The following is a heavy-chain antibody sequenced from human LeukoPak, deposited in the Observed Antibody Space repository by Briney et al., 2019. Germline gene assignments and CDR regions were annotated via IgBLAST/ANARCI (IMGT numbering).Heavy chain of an antibody. Sequence: SETLSLTCAVYGGSFSGYYWCWIRQPPGKGLEWIGEINHSGSTYYNPSLKSRVTISVDTSKNQFSLKLSSVTAADTAVYYCARHPVTMVRGYLGYWGQGTLVTVSS. CDR3: ARHPVTMVRGYLGY. J-gene: IGHJ4*02. D-gene: IGHD3-10*01. CDR2: INHSGST. CDR1: GGSFSGYY. V-gene: IGHV4-34*01.